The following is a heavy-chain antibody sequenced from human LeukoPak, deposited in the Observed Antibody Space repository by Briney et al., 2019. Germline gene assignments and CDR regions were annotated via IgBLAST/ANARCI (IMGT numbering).Heavy chain of an antibody. CDR2: MNPNSGNT. CDR1: GYTFTSYD. D-gene: IGHD3-3*01. V-gene: IGHV1-8*01. Sequence: ASVKVSCKASGYTFTSYDINWVRQATGQGLEWMGWMNPNSGNTGYAQKFQGRVTMTRNTSISTAYMELSSLRSEDTAVYYCARGDVRGQSRVVIMGAYYYYYMDVWGKGTTVTVSS. CDR3: ARGDVRGQSRVVIMGAYYYYYMDV. J-gene: IGHJ6*03.